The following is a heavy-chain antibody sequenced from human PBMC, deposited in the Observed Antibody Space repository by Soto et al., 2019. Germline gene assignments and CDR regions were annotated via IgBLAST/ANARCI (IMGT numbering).Heavy chain of an antibody. J-gene: IGHJ6*02. Sequence: QLQLQESGPGLVKSSETLSLTCSVSGSSIITTYYWGWIRQTPGKGLEWIGSVYYSGATFYNPSLRSRVTILVDTSKSQFSLSMGSVTAADTAVYYCARHDWSPFYGMDVWGQGTTVTVS. CDR3: ARHDWSPFYGMDV. D-gene: IGHD2-21*01. V-gene: IGHV4-38-2*02. CDR1: GSSIITTYY. CDR2: VYYSGAT.